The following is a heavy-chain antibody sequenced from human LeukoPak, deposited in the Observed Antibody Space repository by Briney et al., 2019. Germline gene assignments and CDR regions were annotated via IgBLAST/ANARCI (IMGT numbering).Heavy chain of an antibody. V-gene: IGHV4-4*07. Sequence: SETLSLTCTVSGGSISSYYWSWIRQPAGKGLEWIGRIYTSGSTNYNPSLKSRVTMSVDTSKNQFSLKLSSVTAADTAVYYCARVTTIFGVPPYYYYYMDVWGKGTTVTVS. CDR3: ARVTTIFGVPPYYYYYMDV. CDR1: GGSISSYY. D-gene: IGHD3-3*01. J-gene: IGHJ6*03. CDR2: IYTSGST.